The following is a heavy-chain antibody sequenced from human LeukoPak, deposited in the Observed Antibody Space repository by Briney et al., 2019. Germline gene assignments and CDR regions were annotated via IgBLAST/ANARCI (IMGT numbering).Heavy chain of an antibody. V-gene: IGHV3-23*01. D-gene: IGHD2-2*01. Sequence: GGPLRLSCAASGFTFSSYAMSWVRQAPGKGLEWVSAISGSGGSTYYADSVKGRFTISRDNSKNTLYLQMNSLRAEDTAVYYCAKGPGAVVVPAAMGWDDYWGQGTLVTVSS. CDR2: ISGSGGST. J-gene: IGHJ4*02. CDR3: AKGPGAVVVPAAMGWDDY. CDR1: GFTFSSYA.